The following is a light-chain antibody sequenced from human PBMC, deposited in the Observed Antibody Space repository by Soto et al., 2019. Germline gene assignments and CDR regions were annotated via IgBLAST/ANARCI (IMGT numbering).Light chain of an antibody. J-gene: IGLJ2*01. CDR2: EVN. Sequence: QSVLTQPPSASGSLGQSVTISCSGASSDIGGYNYVAWYQQHPGKAPKLIIYEVNKRPSGVPDRFSGSKSGNTASLTVSGLQPEDEADYSCSSYAGGNDLLFGGGTKVNVL. CDR3: SSYAGGNDLL. CDR1: SSDIGGYNY. V-gene: IGLV2-8*01.